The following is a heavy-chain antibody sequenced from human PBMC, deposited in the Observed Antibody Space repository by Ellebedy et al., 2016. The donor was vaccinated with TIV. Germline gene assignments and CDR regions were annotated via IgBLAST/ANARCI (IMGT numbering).Heavy chain of an antibody. CDR1: GGSLSGFH. CDR3: ARTYSGINYWYFDV. V-gene: IGHV3-7*01. D-gene: IGHD1-26*01. J-gene: IGHJ2*01. CDR2: IKPDGNEK. Sequence: PSETLSLTCAVYGGSLSGFHWSWVRQAPGKGLEWVATIKPDGNEKYYVDSVKGRFSISRDNAKYSLYLQLNSLRVEDTAMYYCARTYSGINYWYFDVWGRGTLVTVSA.